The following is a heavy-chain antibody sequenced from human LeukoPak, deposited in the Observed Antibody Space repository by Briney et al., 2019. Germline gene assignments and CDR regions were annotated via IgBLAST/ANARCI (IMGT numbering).Heavy chain of an antibody. CDR2: IKQDGSEK. Sequence: GGSLRLSCAASGFTFTSYSMNWVRQAPGKGLEWVANIKQDGSEKYYVDSVKGRFTISRDNAKNSLYLQMTSLRAEDTAVYYCARGNRFDSWGQGSLVTVSS. J-gene: IGHJ4*02. CDR3: ARGNRFDS. V-gene: IGHV3-7*04. CDR1: GFTFTSYS. D-gene: IGHD2/OR15-2a*01.